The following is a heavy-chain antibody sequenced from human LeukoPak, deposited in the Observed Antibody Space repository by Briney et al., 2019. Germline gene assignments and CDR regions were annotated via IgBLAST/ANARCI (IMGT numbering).Heavy chain of an antibody. Sequence: GGSLRLSCAASGFTFSSYAMSYVRQAPGKGLEWVSTISNSGNTYYTDSVKGRFTISRDNSKNTLHLQMHSLRADDTAVYYCANPREDYWGQGTLVTVSS. CDR3: ANPREDY. J-gene: IGHJ4*02. V-gene: IGHV3-23*01. CDR1: GFTFSSYA. CDR2: ISNSGNT.